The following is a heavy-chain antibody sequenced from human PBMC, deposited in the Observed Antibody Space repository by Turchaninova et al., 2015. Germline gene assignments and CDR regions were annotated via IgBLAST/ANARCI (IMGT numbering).Heavy chain of an antibody. CDR2: SHPSGST. Sequence: QVQLQQWGAGLLKPRETLSLPCGVDGGSFSAYYWTWTRLAPGKGLEWVGESHPSGSTHYHPTLESRVTISADTSKNQFSLKLNSVTAADTAIYYCSRGLDNYKGGLHWGQGTLVTVSS. CDR1: GGSFSAYY. V-gene: IGHV4-34*02. J-gene: IGHJ1*01. D-gene: IGHD1-1*01. CDR3: SRGLDNYKGGLH.